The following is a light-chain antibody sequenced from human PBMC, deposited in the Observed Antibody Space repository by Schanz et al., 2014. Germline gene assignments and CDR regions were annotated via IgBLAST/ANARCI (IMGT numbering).Light chain of an antibody. Sequence: DIQMTQSPSTLSASVGDRVTITCRASQSISSWLVWYQQKPGKAPKLLIYKASSLESGVPSRFSGSGSGTEFTLTISSLQPDDFATYYCQQYNSYSPFFGGGTKVEIK. CDR1: QSISSW. J-gene: IGKJ4*01. CDR2: KAS. CDR3: QQYNSYSPF. V-gene: IGKV1-5*03.